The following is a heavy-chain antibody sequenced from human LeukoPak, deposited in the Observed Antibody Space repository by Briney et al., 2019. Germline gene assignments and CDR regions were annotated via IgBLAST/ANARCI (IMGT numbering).Heavy chain of an antibody. CDR3: ARDYDSSGYPGPGAFDI. CDR1: GGSISSYY. Sequence: KPSETLSLTCTVSGGSISSYYWSWIRQPAGKGLEWIGRIYTSGSTNYNPSLKSRVTMSVDTSKNQFSLKLSSVTAADTAVYYCARDYDSSGYPGPGAFDIWGQGTMVTVSS. V-gene: IGHV4-4*07. CDR2: IYTSGST. J-gene: IGHJ3*02. D-gene: IGHD3-22*01.